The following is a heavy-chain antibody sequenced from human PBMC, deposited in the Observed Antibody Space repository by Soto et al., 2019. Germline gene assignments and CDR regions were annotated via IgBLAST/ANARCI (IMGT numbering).Heavy chain of an antibody. Sequence: QVQLQQWGAGLLKPSETLSLNCAVNGGSLSGYYWSWIRQPPGKGLEWIGEIKDGRYTNYSPSVKSRDTISSDTSNNQFSLRLNSVTAADTGVYSCARGQEGVVATHWDQGALVTVSS. CDR3: ARGQEGVVATH. CDR2: IKDGRYT. CDR1: GGSLSGYY. V-gene: IGHV4-34*01. D-gene: IGHD5-12*01. J-gene: IGHJ4*02.